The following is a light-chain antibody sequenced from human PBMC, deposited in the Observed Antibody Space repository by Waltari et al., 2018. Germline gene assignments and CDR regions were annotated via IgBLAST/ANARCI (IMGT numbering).Light chain of an antibody. CDR3: QQRINWPIT. V-gene: IGKV3-11*01. Sequence: VLTQSPATLPLSPGERATLSCRASQSVSSYLAWYQQKPGQAPRLLIYDASNRATGIPARFGGSGSGTDFTLTISSLEPEDFAVYYCQQRINWPITFGGGTKVEIK. CDR1: QSVSSY. CDR2: DAS. J-gene: IGKJ4*01.